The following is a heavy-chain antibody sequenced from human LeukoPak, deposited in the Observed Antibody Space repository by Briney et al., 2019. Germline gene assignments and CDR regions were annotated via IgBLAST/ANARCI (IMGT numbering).Heavy chain of an antibody. D-gene: IGHD3-3*01. CDR2: IYTSGST. Sequence: ASETLSLTCTVSGGSINSYYWSWIRQPPGKGLEWIGYIYTSGSTNYNPSLKSRVTIPVDTSKNQFSLHLSSVTAADTAVYYCARHDVSGYFPHYHYSHYMDVWGKGTTVTVSS. CDR1: GGSINSYY. J-gene: IGHJ6*03. V-gene: IGHV4-4*09. CDR3: ARHDVSGYFPHYHYSHYMDV.